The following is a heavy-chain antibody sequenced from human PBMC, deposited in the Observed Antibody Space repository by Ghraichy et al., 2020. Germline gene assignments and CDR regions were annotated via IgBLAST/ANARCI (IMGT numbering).Heavy chain of an antibody. J-gene: IGHJ4*02. D-gene: IGHD6-13*01. V-gene: IGHV4-38-2*01. CDR1: GYSISSGYY. CDR3: ARVYSRNWNEVLYFDL. Sequence: SQTLSLTCVVSGYSISSGYYWDWIRQPPGKGLEWIGSIYHSGSTYYNPSLKSRVTISVDTSKNQFSLKLNAVTAADTAVYYCARVYSRNWNEVLYFDLWGQGTLVTVSS. CDR2: IYHSGST.